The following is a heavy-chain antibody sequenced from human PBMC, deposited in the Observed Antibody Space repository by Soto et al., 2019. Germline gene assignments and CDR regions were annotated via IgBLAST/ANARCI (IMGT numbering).Heavy chain of an antibody. CDR1: GFTFSNAW. V-gene: IGHV3-15*01. CDR3: ATGWYFDF. J-gene: IGHJ2*01. CDR2: IKSKPDGGKR. Sequence: GGSLRLSCAGSGFTFSNAWMSWVRQAPGKGLEWVGRIKSKPDGGKRDYPAPVEGRFSISRDDSKNTVYLQMNSLKTEDTAVYYCATGWYFDFWGRGTLVTVSS.